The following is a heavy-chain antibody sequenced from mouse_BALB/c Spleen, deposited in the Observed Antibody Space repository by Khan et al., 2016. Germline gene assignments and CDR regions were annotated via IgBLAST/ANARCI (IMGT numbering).Heavy chain of an antibody. D-gene: IGHD2-4*01. V-gene: IGHV1S135*01. J-gene: IGHJ4*01. CDR2: IDPYNGDT. CDR1: GYSFTGYN. Sequence: EVQLQESGPELEKPGASVKISCKASGYSFTGYNMNWVKQSNGKSLEWIGNIDPYNGDTSYNQKFKGKATLTVDKSSSTANMQLKSLTSEDSAVXYCARSDDYDDYYVMDYWGQGTSVTVSS. CDR3: ARSDDYDDYYVMDY.